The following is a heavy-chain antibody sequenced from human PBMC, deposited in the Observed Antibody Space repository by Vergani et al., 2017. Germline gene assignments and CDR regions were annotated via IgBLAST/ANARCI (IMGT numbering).Heavy chain of an antibody. CDR2: IYTSGST. CDR1: GGSISSGSYY. J-gene: IGHJ4*02. Sequence: QVQLQESGPGLVKPSQTLSLTCTVSGGSISSGSYYWSWIRQPAGKGLEWIGRIYTSGSTNYNPSLKSRVTISVDTFKNQFSLKLSSVTAADTAVYYCAGVNPDKTTIGVNGDYWGQGTLVTVSS. D-gene: IGHD1-1*01. CDR3: AGVNPDKTTIGVNGDY. V-gene: IGHV4-61*02.